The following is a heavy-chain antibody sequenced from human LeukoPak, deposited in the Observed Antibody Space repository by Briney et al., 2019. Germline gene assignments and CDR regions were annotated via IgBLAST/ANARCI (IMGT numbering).Heavy chain of an antibody. J-gene: IGHJ3*02. D-gene: IGHD3-16*01. CDR3: AREGNYDYVWGSKADAFDI. V-gene: IGHV3-7*03. CDR1: GFTISTYW. CDR2: IKQDGSER. Sequence: HPGGSLRLSCAASGFTISTYWMSWVRQAPGKGLEWVANIKQDGSERYYVDSVKGRFTISRDNAKNSLYLQMNSLRAVDTAVYFCAREGNYDYVWGSKADAFDIWGLGTMVTVSS.